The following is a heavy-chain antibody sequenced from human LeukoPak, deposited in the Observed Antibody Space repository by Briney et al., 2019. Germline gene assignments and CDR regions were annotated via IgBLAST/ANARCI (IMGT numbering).Heavy chain of an antibody. V-gene: IGHV4-59*01. D-gene: IGHD1-7*01. J-gene: IGHJ4*02. CDR2: IDYSGST. CDR3: ARYRIGTRHFDY. Sequence: PSETLSLTCTVSGGSISSYYWSWIRQPPGKGLEWIVYIDYSGSTNYNPSLRSRFTISVDTSKIQFSLKLTSVTAADTAVYFCARYRIGTRHFDYWGQGTLVTVSS. CDR1: GGSISSYY.